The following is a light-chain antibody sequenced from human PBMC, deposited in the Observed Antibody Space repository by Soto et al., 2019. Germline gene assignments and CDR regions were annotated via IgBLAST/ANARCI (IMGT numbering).Light chain of an antibody. J-gene: IGLJ2*01. CDR2: EVT. Sequence: QSALTQPPSASGSPGQSVTISCTGTSSDVGGYNYVSWYQQHPGKAPKLMIYEVTKRPSGVPNRFSASKSGNTASLTVSGLQAEDEADYYCSSYAGSNNVMVFGGGTKVTVL. CDR3: SSYAGSNNVMV. V-gene: IGLV2-8*01. CDR1: SSDVGGYNY.